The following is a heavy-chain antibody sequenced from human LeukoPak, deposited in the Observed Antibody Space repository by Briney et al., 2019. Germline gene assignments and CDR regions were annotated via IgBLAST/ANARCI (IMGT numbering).Heavy chain of an antibody. CDR1: GGSISSYY. Sequence: SETLSLTCTVSGGSISSYYWSWIRQPPGKGLEWIGYIYYSGSTNYNPSLKSRVTISVDTSKNQFSLKLSSVTAADTPVYYCARGSGGCRLEYDYWGQGTLVTVSS. CDR2: IYYSGST. V-gene: IGHV4-59*01. CDR3: ARGSGGCRLEYDY. D-gene: IGHD3-3*01. J-gene: IGHJ4*02.